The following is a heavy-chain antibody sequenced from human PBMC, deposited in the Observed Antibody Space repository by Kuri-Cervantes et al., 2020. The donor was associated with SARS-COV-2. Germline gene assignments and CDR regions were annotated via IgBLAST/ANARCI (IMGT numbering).Heavy chain of an antibody. CDR3: ARDIVVVPAATLDFGYYYYYMDV. J-gene: IGHJ6*03. V-gene: IGHV1-69*05. CDR1: GGTFSSYA. D-gene: IGHD2-2*01. Sequence: SVKVSCKASGGTFSSYAISWVRQAPGQGLEWMGGIIPIFGTANYAQKFQGRVTITTDESTSTAYMELSSLRSEDTAVYYCARDIVVVPAATLDFGYYYYYMDVWGKGTTVTVSS. CDR2: IIPIFGTA.